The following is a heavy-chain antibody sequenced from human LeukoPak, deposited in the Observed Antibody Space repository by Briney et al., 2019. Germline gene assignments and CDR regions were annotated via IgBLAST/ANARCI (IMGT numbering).Heavy chain of an antibody. CDR3: ARHDYDFWSGSYYMDV. J-gene: IGHJ6*03. CDR1: GGSISSSSYY. CDR2: IYYSGST. V-gene: IGHV4-39*01. Sequence: SETLSLTCTVSGGSISSSSYYWGWIRQPPGKGLEWIGSIYYSGSTYYNPSLKSRVTISVDTSKNQFSLKLSSVTSADTAVYYCARHDYDFWSGSYYMDVWGKGTTVTVSS. D-gene: IGHD3-3*01.